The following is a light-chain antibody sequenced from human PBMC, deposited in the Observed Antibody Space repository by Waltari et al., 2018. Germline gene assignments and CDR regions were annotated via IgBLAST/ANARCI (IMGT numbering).Light chain of an antibody. CDR1: KLGEKF. J-gene: IGLJ2*01. CDR2: QAT. CDR3: QAWDTSTPVI. V-gene: IGLV3-1*01. Sequence: SDELTQPPSVSVSPGQTATITCSGHKLGEKFASWYQQKPGQSPVLVIYQATKRPSGIPERFSGSNSGNTATLTISGTQAMDEDDYYCQAWDTSTPVIFGGGTKLTVL.